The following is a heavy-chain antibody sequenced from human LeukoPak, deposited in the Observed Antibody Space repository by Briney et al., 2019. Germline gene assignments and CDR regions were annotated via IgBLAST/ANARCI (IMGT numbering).Heavy chain of an antibody. V-gene: IGHV3-30*18. D-gene: IGHD5-24*01. J-gene: IGHJ5*02. CDR3: AKDDDGYTSLFGFDP. Sequence: GRSLRLSCAASGFLFSDYAMHWVRQAPGKGLEWVAVISYDGSNKYYADSVKGRFTISRDNSKNTLYLQMNSLRAEDTAVYYCAKDDDGYTSLFGFDPWGQGTLVTVSS. CDR1: GFLFSDYA. CDR2: ISYDGSNK.